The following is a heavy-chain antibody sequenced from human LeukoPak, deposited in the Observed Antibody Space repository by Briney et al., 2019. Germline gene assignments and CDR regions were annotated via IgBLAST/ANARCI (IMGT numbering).Heavy chain of an antibody. CDR1: GYSFTDYY. V-gene: IGHV1-2*02. D-gene: IGHD3-3*01. Sequence: ASVRVSCRTSGYSFTDYYIHWVRQAPGQGLEWMGWINTKSGRTSSARKFQGRVTMTRDPSITTVYMDMAWLTSDDTAIYFCARADFIDAGPYLIGPWGQGTLVTVSS. CDR2: INTKSGRT. J-gene: IGHJ5*02. CDR3: ARADFIDAGPYLIGP.